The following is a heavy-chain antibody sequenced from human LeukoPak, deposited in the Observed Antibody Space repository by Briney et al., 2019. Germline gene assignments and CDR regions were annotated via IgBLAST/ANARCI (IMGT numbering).Heavy chain of an antibody. CDR3: AKNDGSIWQPHS. V-gene: IGHV3-15*07. J-gene: IGHJ4*02. Sequence: PGGSLRLSCAASGFTFSNAWMNWVRQAPGKGLEWVGRIKSKTDGGTTDYAAPVKGRFTISRDDSKNTLYLQMNSLRPEDTAIYYCAKNDGSIWQPHSWGQGTLVTVSS. CDR2: IKSKTDGGTT. CDR1: GFTFSNAW. D-gene: IGHD6-13*01.